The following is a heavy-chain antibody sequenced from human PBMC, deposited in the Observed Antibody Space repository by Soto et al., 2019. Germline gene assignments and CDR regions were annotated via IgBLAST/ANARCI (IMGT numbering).Heavy chain of an antibody. D-gene: IGHD4-17*01. CDR2: ISGSGGST. V-gene: IGHV3-23*01. Sequence: EVQLLESGGGLVQPGGSLRLSCAASGPTFSSYAMPWVRQAPGKGLEWVSGISGSGGSTYYVDSAKGRFTISRDNSKNTLYLQMNSLRVEDTAVYYCAKDAMGTTGKINWFDFWGQGTLVTVSS. CDR3: AKDAMGTTGKINWFDF. J-gene: IGHJ5*01. CDR1: GPTFSSYA.